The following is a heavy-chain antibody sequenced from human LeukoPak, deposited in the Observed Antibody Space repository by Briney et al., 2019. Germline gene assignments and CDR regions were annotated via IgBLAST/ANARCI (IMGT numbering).Heavy chain of an antibody. CDR3: ARSIGLTGGGVDG. V-gene: IGHV3-11*01. D-gene: IGHD1-14*01. CDR2: ITDNGSTI. CDR1: GFTFRDYN. J-gene: IGHJ6*02. Sequence: GGSLRLSCAASGFTFRDYNMNWVRQAPGKGLEWVSYITDNGSTIHYADSVNGRFTISRDNAKNSLYLQMNSLRAEDAAVYYCARSIGLTGGGVDGWGRGTTVTVSS.